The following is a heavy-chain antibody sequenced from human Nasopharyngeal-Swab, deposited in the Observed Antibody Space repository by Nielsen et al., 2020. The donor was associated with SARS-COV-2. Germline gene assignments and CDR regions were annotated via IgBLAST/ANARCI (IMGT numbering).Heavy chain of an antibody. CDR3: TKDHVRGWQLDS. CDR1: GFNFNNYW. D-gene: IGHD6-19*01. J-gene: IGHJ4*02. CDR2: LKQDGSAR. V-gene: IGHV3-7*03. Sequence: GESLNISCAASGFNFNNYWMSWVRQAPGKRLEWVANLKQDGSARHYLESVRGRFTISRDNAKNSVFLQMNNLRAEDTAVYYCTKDHVRGWQLDSWGQGTLVTVSS.